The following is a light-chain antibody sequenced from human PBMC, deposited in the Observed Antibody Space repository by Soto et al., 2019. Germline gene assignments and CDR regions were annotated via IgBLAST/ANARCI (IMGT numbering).Light chain of an antibody. CDR1: QNIGTH. CDR2: TAS. V-gene: IGKV1-39*01. J-gene: IGKJ2*01. CDR3: QQSHSSLVYN. Sequence: DIQMTQSPSSLSASVGDRVTITCRASQNIGTHLNWYQQKPGQAPTVLIYTASTLQSGVPSRFSASGSGTDFTLTISSLQPEDSATYYCQQSHSSLVYNFGPGTKLEIE.